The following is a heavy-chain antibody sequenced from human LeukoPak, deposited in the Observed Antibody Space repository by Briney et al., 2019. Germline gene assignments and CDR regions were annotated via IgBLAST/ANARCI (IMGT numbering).Heavy chain of an antibody. CDR1: GGTFSSYA. CDR3: ARGPRDFWSGYYSYMDV. D-gene: IGHD3-3*01. CDR2: IIPIFGTA. V-gene: IGHV1-69*13. J-gene: IGHJ6*03. Sequence: ASVKVSCKASGGTFSSYAISWVRQAPGQGLEWMGGIIPIFGTANYAQKFQGRVTITADESTSTAYMELSSLRSEDTAVYYCARGPRDFWSGYYSYMDVWGKGTTVTVSS.